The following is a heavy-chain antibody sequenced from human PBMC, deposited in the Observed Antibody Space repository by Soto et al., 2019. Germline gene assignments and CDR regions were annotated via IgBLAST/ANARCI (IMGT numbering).Heavy chain of an antibody. D-gene: IGHD3-22*01. CDR2: IYYSGST. J-gene: IGHJ3*02. CDR3: ATVPTYYYDRSGYANAFDM. V-gene: IGHV4-30-4*01. CDR1: GGSINSGDYY. Sequence: SETLSLTCTVSGGSINSGDYYWSWIRQPPGKGLEWIGYIYYSGSTYHNPSLKSRINISVDTSKNQFSLKLSSVTAADTAVFYCATVPTYYYDRSGYANAFDMWGQGTMVTVS.